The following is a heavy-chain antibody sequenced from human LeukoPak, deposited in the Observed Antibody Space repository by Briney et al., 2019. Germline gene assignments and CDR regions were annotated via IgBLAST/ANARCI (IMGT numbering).Heavy chain of an antibody. CDR3: ARVRSVLYSNYPYFDY. CDR1: GYTFTGYY. D-gene: IGHD4-11*01. CDR2: INPDSGGT. V-gene: IGHV1-2*02. Sequence: PPASVKVSCKASGYTFTGYYMHWVRQAPGQGLEWMGWINPDSGGTNYAQKFQGRVTMTRGTSISTAYMELSRLRSDDTAVYYCARVRSVLYSNYPYFDYWGQGTLVTVSS. J-gene: IGHJ4*02.